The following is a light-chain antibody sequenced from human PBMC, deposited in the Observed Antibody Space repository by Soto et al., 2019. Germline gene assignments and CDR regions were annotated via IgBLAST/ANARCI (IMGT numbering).Light chain of an antibody. CDR3: QKYNSAPLT. Sequence: DIQMTQSPSSLSASVGDRVTITCRASQGISNYLAWYQQKPGKVPKLLIYDASTLKSGVPSRFSGSGSGTDFTLTISSLQPEDVATYYCQKYNSAPLTFGGGTKVEIK. CDR1: QGISNY. V-gene: IGKV1-27*01. CDR2: DAS. J-gene: IGKJ4*01.